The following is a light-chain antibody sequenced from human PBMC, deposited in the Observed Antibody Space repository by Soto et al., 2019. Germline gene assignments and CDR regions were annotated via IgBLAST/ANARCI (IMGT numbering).Light chain of an antibody. V-gene: IGLV1-51*01. CDR1: SSNIGNNY. J-gene: IGLJ2*01. Sequence: QSVLTQPPSVSAAPGQKVTISCSGSSSNIGNNYVSWYQHLPGTDPKLLIYDNNKRPSGIPDRFSGYKAGTSATLGITGLQTGDEADYYCGTWDSSLSAVVFGGGTKVTVL. CDR3: GTWDSSLSAVV. CDR2: DNN.